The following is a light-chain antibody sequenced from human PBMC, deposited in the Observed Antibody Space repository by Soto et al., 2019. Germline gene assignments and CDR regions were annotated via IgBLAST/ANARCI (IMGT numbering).Light chain of an antibody. J-gene: IGLJ2*01. Sequence: QSVLTQPASVSGSPGQSITFSCTGTSSDLGGYNYVSWYQQHPGKAPKLVIYDVSNRPSGVSNRFSGSKSGNTASLTISGLQADDEADYYCSSYTTTSPLVFGGGTKLTVL. V-gene: IGLV2-14*01. CDR1: SSDLGGYNY. CDR3: SSYTTTSPLV. CDR2: DVS.